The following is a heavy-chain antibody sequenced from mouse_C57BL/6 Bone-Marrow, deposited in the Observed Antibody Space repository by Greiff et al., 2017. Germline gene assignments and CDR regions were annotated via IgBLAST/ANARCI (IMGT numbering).Heavy chain of an antibody. J-gene: IGHJ3*01. CDR2: IHPNSGST. Sequence: QVQLQQSGAELVKPGASVKLSCKASGYTFTSYWMHWVKQRPGQGLEWIGMIHPNSGSTNYNEKFKSKPTLTVDKSSSTAYMQLSSLSSEDSAVYYCARWCDSNYYCSWCAYWGQGTLVTVSA. D-gene: IGHD2-5*01. CDR3: ARWCDSNYYCSWCAY. CDR1: GYTFTSYW. V-gene: IGHV1-64*01.